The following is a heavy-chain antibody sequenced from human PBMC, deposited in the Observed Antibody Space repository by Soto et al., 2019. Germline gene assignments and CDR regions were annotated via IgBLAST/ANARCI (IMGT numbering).Heavy chain of an antibody. D-gene: IGHD6-13*01. CDR3: ARQASVSSRYGGIDY. V-gene: IGHV6-1*01. CDR1: GDSVSSNTAA. J-gene: IGHJ4*02. Sequence: SQALSLTCAISGDSVSSNTAAWNWIRQSPSRGLEWLGRTYYRSKWYNDYAVSVKSRIIINPDTSKNQVSLQPNSVTPEDTAVYYCARQASVSSRYGGIDYWGQGTLVTVSS. CDR2: TYYRSKWYN.